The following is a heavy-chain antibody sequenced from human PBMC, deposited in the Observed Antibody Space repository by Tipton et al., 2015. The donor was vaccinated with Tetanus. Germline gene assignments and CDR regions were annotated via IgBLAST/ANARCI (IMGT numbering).Heavy chain of an antibody. J-gene: IGHJ4*02. Sequence: TLSLTCTVSRGPISSYYWSWIRQPAGKGLEWIGHISNGNPDYSPSLKSRVTLSVDTSKNQFYLELRSVTAADTGVYYCARANNDYDKKGPFDYWGQGARVIVSS. CDR2: ISNGNP. CDR1: RGPISSYY. V-gene: IGHV4-4*07. D-gene: IGHD3-16*01. CDR3: ARANNDYDKKGPFDY.